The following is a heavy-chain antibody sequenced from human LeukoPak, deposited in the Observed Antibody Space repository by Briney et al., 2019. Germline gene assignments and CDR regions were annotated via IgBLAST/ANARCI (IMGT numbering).Heavy chain of an antibody. CDR1: GGTFSSYA. V-gene: IGHV1-69*06. CDR3: AREGIAVAGEFDY. Sequence: SVKVSCKASGGTFSSYAISWVRQAPGQGLEWMGGIIPIFGTANYAQKFQGRVTITADKSTSTAYMELSSLRSDDTAVYYCAREGIAVAGEFDYWGQGTLVTVSS. J-gene: IGHJ4*02. CDR2: IIPIFGTA. D-gene: IGHD6-19*01.